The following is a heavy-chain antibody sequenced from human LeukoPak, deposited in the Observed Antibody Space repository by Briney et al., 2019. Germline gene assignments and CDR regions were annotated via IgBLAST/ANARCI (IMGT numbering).Heavy chain of an antibody. CDR2: ISSSGSTI. CDR1: GFTFSDYY. CDR3: ARDKNVDTAMVYEGSFDY. D-gene: IGHD5-18*01. Sequence: PGGSLRLSCAASGFTFSDYYMSWIRQAPGKGLEWVSYISSSGSTIYYADSVKGRFTISRDNAKNSLYLQMNSLRAEDTAVYYCARDKNVDTAMVYEGSFDYWGQGTLVTVSS. V-gene: IGHV3-11*01. J-gene: IGHJ4*02.